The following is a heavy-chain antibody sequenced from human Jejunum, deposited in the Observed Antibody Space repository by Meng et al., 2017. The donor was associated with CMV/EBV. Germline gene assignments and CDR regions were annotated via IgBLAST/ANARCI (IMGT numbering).Heavy chain of an antibody. CDR3: ASTPSGLGFTEATN. CDR2: IPSAGGEP. CDR1: GLSFSSSW. D-gene: IGHD3-10*01. Sequence: GLSFSSSWMHWVRQSPGKGLLWVSCIPSAGGEPRYADSVKGRFRISRDNGKNTVFLHMDSLRDDDTGVYYCASTPSGLGFTEATNWGQGTLVTVSS. J-gene: IGHJ1*01. V-gene: IGHV3-74*01.